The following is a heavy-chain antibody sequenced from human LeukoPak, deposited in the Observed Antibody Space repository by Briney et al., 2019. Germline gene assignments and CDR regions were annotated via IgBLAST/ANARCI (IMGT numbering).Heavy chain of an antibody. CDR1: GFTFRSYS. V-gene: IGHV3-48*01. CDR2: ISSSSSAI. Sequence: GGSLRLSCVTSGFTFRSYSMNWVRQAPGKGLEWVSYISSSSSAIYYADSVKGRFTISRDNAKNSLYLQMNSLRAEGTAVYYCARFGPGDYYDSSGYYSPLLDYWGQGTLVTVSS. J-gene: IGHJ4*02. D-gene: IGHD3-22*01. CDR3: ARFGPGDYYDSSGYYSPLLDY.